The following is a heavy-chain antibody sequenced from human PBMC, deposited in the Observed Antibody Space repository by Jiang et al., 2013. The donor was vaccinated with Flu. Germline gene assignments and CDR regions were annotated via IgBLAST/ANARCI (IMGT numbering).Heavy chain of an antibody. CDR3: ATLRGSTYDTYLMDS. V-gene: IGHV3-30*02. J-gene: IGHJ5*01. CDR1: GFSFSYYA. Sequence: QLVESGEAWSRPGSSLRLSCAASGFSFSYYAMYWVRQAPGKGLEWLSSIWHDGSNKYYADSVKGRFTLSRDNSKNTLFLQMNSLRPEDAAVYYCATLRGSTYDTYLMDSRGQGTLVTVSS. CDR2: IWHDGSNK. D-gene: IGHD2-2*01.